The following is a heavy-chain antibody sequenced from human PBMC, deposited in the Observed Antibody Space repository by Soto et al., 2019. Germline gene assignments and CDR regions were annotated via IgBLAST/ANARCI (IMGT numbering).Heavy chain of an antibody. CDR3: VREDILGVRSFDY. CDR1: GFTFSGYS. D-gene: IGHD3-9*01. J-gene: IGHJ4*02. CDR2: ISSGSKTI. Sequence: GGSLRLSCAASGFTFSGYSVNWVRQAPGKGLEWVSYISSGSKTIYYADSVKGRFIVSRDNAQNSQYLQMNSLRDEDTAVYYCVREDILGVRSFDYWGQGTLVTVSS. V-gene: IGHV3-48*02.